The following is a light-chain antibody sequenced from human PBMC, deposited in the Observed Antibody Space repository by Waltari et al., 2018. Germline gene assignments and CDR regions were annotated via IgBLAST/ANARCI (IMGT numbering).Light chain of an antibody. J-gene: IGKJ5*01. Sequence: EIVMTQSPATLSVSPGERATPSCRARQRVSSDLAWYQQNPGQAPRLLIYGASTRATGIPARFSGSGSGTEFTLTISSLQAEDFAVYYCQQYNNWPPITFGQGTRLEIK. V-gene: IGKV3-15*01. CDR1: QRVSSD. CDR3: QQYNNWPPIT. CDR2: GAS.